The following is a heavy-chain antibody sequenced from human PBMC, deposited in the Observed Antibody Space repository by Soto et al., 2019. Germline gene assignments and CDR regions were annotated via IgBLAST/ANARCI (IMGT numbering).Heavy chain of an antibody. CDR3: ARVNIFGVDTSPPYNYGMDV. D-gene: IGHD3-3*02. J-gene: IGHJ6*02. CDR1: GYTFSRYG. V-gene: IGHV1-18*01. CDR2: ISGYNGDT. Sequence: QAQLVQSGGEVKKPGASVKVSCKASGYTFSRYGFSWVRQAPGQGLEWMGRISGYNGDTKYSQKFQDRVTMTTDKSTNTAYMDLRSLTSDDTTVYYCARVNIFGVDTSPPYNYGMDVWGQGTTVTVSS.